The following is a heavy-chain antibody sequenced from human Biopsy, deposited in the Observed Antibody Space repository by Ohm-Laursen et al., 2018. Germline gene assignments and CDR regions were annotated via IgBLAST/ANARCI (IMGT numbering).Heavy chain of an antibody. D-gene: IGHD6-13*01. CDR3: ARTPILIVSAGLVYRHRRHLQGMDV. Sequence: TQTLTLTCSFSGFSLSPRGMCVSWIRQAPGKALKWLARVDWDDYKDYSASLQTKLSISKETSNDQVVLTVNNVDPADTATYYCARTPILIVSAGLVYRHRRHLQGMDVWGQGIAVTVS. CDR2: VDWDDYK. J-gene: IGHJ6*02. CDR1: GFSLSPRGMC. V-gene: IGHV2-70*11.